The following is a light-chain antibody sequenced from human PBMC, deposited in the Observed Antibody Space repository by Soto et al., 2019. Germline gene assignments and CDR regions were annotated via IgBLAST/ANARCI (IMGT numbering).Light chain of an antibody. CDR3: QHYNNWPLT. Sequence: MTQSPSTLSASVGDTVTATCRASQSISSNLAWYQQKPGQTPRLLIYGTSTRATGIPARFSGSGSGTEFTLTISSLQSEDFAVYYCQHYNNWPLTFGGGTKVDIK. J-gene: IGKJ4*01. V-gene: IGKV3-15*01. CDR1: QSISSN. CDR2: GTS.